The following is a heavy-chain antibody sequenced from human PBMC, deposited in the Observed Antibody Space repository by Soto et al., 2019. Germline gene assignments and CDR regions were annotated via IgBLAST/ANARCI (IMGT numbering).Heavy chain of an antibody. Sequence: SETLSLTCTFSVDSVTNDFCSLILQPPVKGMEWIGHMYHGGITNYSPSLKSRVTMSLDSSKNQFSLNLSSVTAADTAFYFCARDPGYCTNGVCPIFDLWG. J-gene: IGHJ4*01. CDR1: VDSVTNDF. CDR2: MYHGGIT. D-gene: IGHD2-8*01. CDR3: ARDPGYCTNGVCPIFDL. V-gene: IGHV4-59*02.